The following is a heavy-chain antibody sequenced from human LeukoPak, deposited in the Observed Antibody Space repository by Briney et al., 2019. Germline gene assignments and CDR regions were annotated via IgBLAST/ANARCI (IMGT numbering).Heavy chain of an antibody. V-gene: IGHV3-21*01. D-gene: IGHD1-7*01. Sequence: GGSLRLSCAASGFTFSSYSMNWVRQAPGKGLEWVSSISSSSSYIYYADSVKGRFTVSRNNAKNSLYLQMNSLRAEDTAVYYCARDLTGTTRKPFDYWGQGTLVTVSS. CDR3: ARDLTGTTRKPFDY. CDR2: ISSSSSYI. CDR1: GFTFSSYS. J-gene: IGHJ4*02.